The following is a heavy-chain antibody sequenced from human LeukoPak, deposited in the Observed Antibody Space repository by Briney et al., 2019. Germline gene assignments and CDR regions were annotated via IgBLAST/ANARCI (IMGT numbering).Heavy chain of an antibody. V-gene: IGHV4-59*12. CDR3: ARDYYGSGRYWGHFDY. D-gene: IGHD3-10*01. J-gene: IGHJ4*02. CDR2: IYYNGRT. CDR1: GGSISIYY. Sequence: PSETLSLTCTVSGGSISIYYWSWIRQPPGKGLEWIGYIYYNGRTNYNSSLKSRVTISVDTSKNQFSLKLSSVTAADTAVYYCARDYYGSGRYWGHFDYWGQGTLVTVSS.